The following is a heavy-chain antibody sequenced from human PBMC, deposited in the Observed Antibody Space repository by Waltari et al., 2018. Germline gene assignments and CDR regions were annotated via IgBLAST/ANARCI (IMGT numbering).Heavy chain of an antibody. J-gene: IGHJ4*02. CDR2: IIPIFGTA. Sequence: QVQLVQSGAEVKKPGSSVTVSCQDAGGNFSSLATSWVRQAPGQGLEWMGGIIPIFGTANYAQKFQGRVTITTDESTSTAYRELSSLRSEDTAVYYCAREHGSGSADYWGQGTLVTVSS. CDR3: AREHGSGSADY. V-gene: IGHV1-69*05. CDR1: GGNFSSLA. D-gene: IGHD3-10*01.